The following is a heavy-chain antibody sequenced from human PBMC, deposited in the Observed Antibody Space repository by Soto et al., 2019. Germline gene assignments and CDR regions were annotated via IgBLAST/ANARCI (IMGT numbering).Heavy chain of an antibody. V-gene: IGHV5-51*01. CDR3: ARHGRGYDSSGSNFDY. D-gene: IGHD3-22*01. Sequence: GESLKISRKGSGYSFTSYWIGWVRQMPGKGLEWMGIIYPGDSDTRYSPSFQGQVTISADKSISTAYLQWSSLKASDTAMYYCARHGRGYDSSGSNFDYWGQGTLVTVSS. J-gene: IGHJ4*02. CDR1: GYSFTSYW. CDR2: IYPGDSDT.